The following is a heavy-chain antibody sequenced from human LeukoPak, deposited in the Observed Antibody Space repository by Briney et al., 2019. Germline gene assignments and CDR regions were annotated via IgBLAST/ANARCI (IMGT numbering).Heavy chain of an antibody. CDR3: ARARRGVYNWFDP. D-gene: IGHD3-10*01. J-gene: IGHJ5*02. CDR1: GYTFTGYY. CDR2: INPNSGGT. V-gene: IGHV1-2*02. Sequence: SVKVSCKASGYTFTGYYMHWVRQAPGQGLEWMGWINPNSGGTNYAQKFQGRVTMTRDTSVSTAYMELSRLRSDDTAVYYCARARRGVYNWFDPWGQGTLVTVSS.